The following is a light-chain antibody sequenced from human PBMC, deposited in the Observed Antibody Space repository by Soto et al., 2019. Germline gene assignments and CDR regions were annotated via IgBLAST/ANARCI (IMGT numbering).Light chain of an antibody. CDR2: DVS. CDR1: SSDVGGYNY. J-gene: IGLJ1*01. CDR3: SSYTSSSTPYV. V-gene: IGLV2-14*01. Sequence: QSALNQPASVSGSHGQSITISCTGTSSDVGGYNYVSWYQQHPGKAPKLMIYDVSNRPSGVSNRFSGSKSGNTASLTISGLQADDEADYYCSSYTSSSTPYVFGTGTKVTV.